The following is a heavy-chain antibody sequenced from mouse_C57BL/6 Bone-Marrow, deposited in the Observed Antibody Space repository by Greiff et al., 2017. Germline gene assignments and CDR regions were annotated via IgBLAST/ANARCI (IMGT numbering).Heavy chain of an antibody. CDR1: GYTFTSYW. CDR3: AGDGYLRTPHFDV. V-gene: IGHV1-64*01. Sequence: QVQLQQPGAELVKPGASVKLSCKASGYTFTSYWMHWVKQRPGQGLEWIGMIHPNSGSTNYNEKFKSKATLTVDKSSSTAYMQLSSLTSEDSAVYYCAGDGYLRTPHFDVWGTGTTVTVSS. CDR2: IHPNSGST. D-gene: IGHD2-3*01. J-gene: IGHJ1*03.